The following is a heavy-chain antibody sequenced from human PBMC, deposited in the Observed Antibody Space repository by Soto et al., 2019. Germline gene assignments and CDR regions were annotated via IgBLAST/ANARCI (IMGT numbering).Heavy chain of an antibody. Sequence: EAQLLGAGGGLVQPGGSRKVSWPASGITFNTYAFTWAGQSPGKGLEWVSMISRTEKQYADFVKGRFTISRDNSNNTRSLQMNSLRAEDTAVYFCAGDYLRHNSLNGNYYSYGMDVWGQGTTVTVSS. J-gene: IGHJ6*02. V-gene: IGHV3-23*01. CDR3: AGDYLRHNSLNGNYYSYGMDV. CDR2: ISRTEK. CDR1: GITFNTYA. D-gene: IGHD4-17*01.